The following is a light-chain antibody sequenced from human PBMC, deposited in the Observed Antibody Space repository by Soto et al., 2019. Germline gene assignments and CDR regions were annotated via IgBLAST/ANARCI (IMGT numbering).Light chain of an antibody. J-gene: IGLJ2*01. CDR2: GHS. Sequence: QPVLTQPPSVSGAPGQRVTISCTGSSSNIGAGYNVHWYQQLPATAPKPLIYGHSNRPSGVPDRFSGSKSGTSASLAITGLQAEDEADYYCQSYDSRLSGSVFGGGIKLTVL. CDR1: SSNIGAGYN. V-gene: IGLV1-40*01. CDR3: QSYDSRLSGSV.